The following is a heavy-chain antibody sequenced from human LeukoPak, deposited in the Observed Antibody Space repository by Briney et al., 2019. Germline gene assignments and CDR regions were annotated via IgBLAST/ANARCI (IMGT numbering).Heavy chain of an antibody. Sequence: ETLSLTCAVYGGSFSGYYWTWIRQAPGKGLEWVSSISSSSSYIYYADSVKGRFTISRDNAKNSLYLQMNSLRAEDTAVYYCARDEPAGYYFDYWGQGTLVTVSS. D-gene: IGHD1-14*01. V-gene: IGHV3-21*01. J-gene: IGHJ4*02. CDR3: ARDEPAGYYFDY. CDR1: GGSFSGYY. CDR2: ISSSSSYI.